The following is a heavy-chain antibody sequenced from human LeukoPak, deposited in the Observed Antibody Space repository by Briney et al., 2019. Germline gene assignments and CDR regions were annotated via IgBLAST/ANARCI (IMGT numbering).Heavy chain of an antibody. Sequence: GGSLRLSCAASGFTFSSYEMNWVRQAPGKGLEWVSYISSSGSTIYYADSVKGRFTISRDNAKNSLYLQMNSLRDEDTAVYYCARDVYYGSGSPRLDYWGQGTLVTVSS. CDR2: ISSSGSTI. CDR3: ARDVYYGSGSPRLDY. J-gene: IGHJ4*02. CDR1: GFTFSSYE. V-gene: IGHV3-48*03. D-gene: IGHD3-10*01.